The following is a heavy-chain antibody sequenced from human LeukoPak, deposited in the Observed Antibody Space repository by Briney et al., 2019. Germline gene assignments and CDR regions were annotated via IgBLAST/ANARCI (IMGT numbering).Heavy chain of an antibody. D-gene: IGHD1-26*01. CDR2: IYYSGST. CDR1: GGSISSSSYY. Sequence: SETLSLTCTVSGGSISSSSYYWGWIRQPPGKGLEWIGSIYYSGSTYYNPSLKSRVTISVDTSKNQFSLKLSSVTAADTAVYYCARHGKAPNRGGSFYYFDYWGQGTLVTVSS. CDR3: ARHGKAPNRGGSFYYFDY. V-gene: IGHV4-39*01. J-gene: IGHJ4*02.